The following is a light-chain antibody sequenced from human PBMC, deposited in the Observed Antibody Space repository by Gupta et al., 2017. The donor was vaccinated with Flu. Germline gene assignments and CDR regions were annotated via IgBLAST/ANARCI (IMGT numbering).Light chain of an antibody. CDR2: DTY. Sequence: STGTVTTGHYPYWIQQKPGQVPKTLIFDTYDRHSWTPARFSGSLLGGKAALTLSGAQPDDEADYYCLLVYSGFVMFGGGTKLTVL. J-gene: IGLJ3*02. V-gene: IGLV7-46*01. CDR3: LLVYSGFVM. CDR1: TGTVTTGHY.